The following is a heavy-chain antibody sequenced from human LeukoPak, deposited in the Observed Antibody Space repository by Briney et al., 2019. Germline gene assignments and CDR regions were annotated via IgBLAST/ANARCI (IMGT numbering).Heavy chain of an antibody. CDR1: GFIVTSNY. CDR2: IYGGDST. D-gene: IGHD6-19*01. Sequence: PGGSLRLSCAASGFIVTSNYMSWVRQAPGKGLEWVSVIYGGDSTYYADSVKGRFTISRDNSKNTLYLQMNSLRAEDTAVYYCGRVHSGSLDYWGQGTLVTVSS. V-gene: IGHV3-66*01. CDR3: GRVHSGSLDY. J-gene: IGHJ4*02.